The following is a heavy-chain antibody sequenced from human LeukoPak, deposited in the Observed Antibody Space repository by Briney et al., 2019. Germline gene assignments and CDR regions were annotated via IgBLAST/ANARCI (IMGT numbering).Heavy chain of an antibody. Sequence: GGSLRLSCAASGFTFSSYAMSWVRQASGKGLEWVSAISGSGGSTYYADSVKGRFTISRDNSKNTLYLQMNSLRAEDTAVYYCAKESGSYYGSGSYYIDWGQGTLVTVSS. D-gene: IGHD3-10*01. CDR2: ISGSGGST. J-gene: IGHJ4*02. CDR1: GFTFSSYA. CDR3: AKESGSYYGSGSYYID. V-gene: IGHV3-23*01.